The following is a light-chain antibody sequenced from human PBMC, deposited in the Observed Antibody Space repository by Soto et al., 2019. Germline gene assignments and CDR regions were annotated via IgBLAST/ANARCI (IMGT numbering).Light chain of an antibody. CDR1: QSVSSSY. V-gene: IGKV3-20*01. CDR3: QQYGSSPT. J-gene: IGKJ2*01. CDR2: GAS. Sequence: EIVLTQSPGTLSLSPGERATLSCRASQSVSSSYLAWYQQKPGQAPRLLIYGASSRATGIPDRFSGSGSGTDFTLTTSRLEPEDFEVYYCQQYGSSPTFGQGTKLEIK.